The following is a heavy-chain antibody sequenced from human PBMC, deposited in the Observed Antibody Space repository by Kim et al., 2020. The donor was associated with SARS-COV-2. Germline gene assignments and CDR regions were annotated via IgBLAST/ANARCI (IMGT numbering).Heavy chain of an antibody. CDR1: GYPFTTYG. CDR2: VNGYNGNI. CDR3: ARGRTSPHTGRSYYYYGMDV. V-gene: IGHV1-18*04. J-gene: IGHJ6*02. Sequence: ASMKVSCRASGYPFTTYGISWVRQAPGQGLEWMGWVNGYNGNINYAQKFQGRVIMTTATSTSTAYMELRSLRSDDTAVYYCARGRTSPHTGRSYYYYGMDVWGQGAMVTVSS.